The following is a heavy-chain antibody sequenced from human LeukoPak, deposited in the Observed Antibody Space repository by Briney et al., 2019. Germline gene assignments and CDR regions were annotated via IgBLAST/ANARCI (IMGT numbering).Heavy chain of an antibody. D-gene: IGHD3-3*01. CDR1: GFTFSSYA. CDR2: ISGSGGST. J-gene: IGHJ6*03. CDR3: VKPGRDFGVVKYYMDV. V-gene: IGHV3-23*01. Sequence: GGSLRLSCTASGFTFSSYAMNWVRQAPGKGLEWVSTISGSGGSTYYADSVKGRFTISRDNSKNTLYLQINSLRAEDTAVYYCVKPGRDFGVVKYYMDVWGKGTTVTVSS.